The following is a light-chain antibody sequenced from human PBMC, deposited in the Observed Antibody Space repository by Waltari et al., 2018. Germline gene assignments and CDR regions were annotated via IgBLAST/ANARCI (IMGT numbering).Light chain of an antibody. J-gene: IGLJ3*02. CDR1: SSNIGAGYD. Sequence: QSVLTQPPSVSGAPGQRVTISCTGSSSNIGAGYDGHWFQLLHGPAPKLPIYAQHRRPSGVPARVAGAKSGPSASLAISGLQAEDEADYHCQSYDSSLSGAWVFGGGTKLTVL. V-gene: IGLV1-40*01. CDR3: QSYDSSLSGAWV. CDR2: AQH.